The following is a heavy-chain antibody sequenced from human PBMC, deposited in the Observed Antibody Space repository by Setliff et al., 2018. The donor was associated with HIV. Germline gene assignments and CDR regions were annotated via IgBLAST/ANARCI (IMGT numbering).Heavy chain of an antibody. V-gene: IGHV4-39*07. J-gene: IGHJ4*02. CDR2: ICHSGRS. CDR1: GGPIDISDYC. D-gene: IGHD1-26*01. CDR3: AGGPGTTSIDY. Sequence: KTSETLSLTCTVSGGPIDISDYCWGWVRQPPGKGLEWIGSICHSGRSYYNPSLKSRLTISVDTSKNQFSLELISVTAADTAVYYYAGGPGTTSIDYWAQGTLVTVSS.